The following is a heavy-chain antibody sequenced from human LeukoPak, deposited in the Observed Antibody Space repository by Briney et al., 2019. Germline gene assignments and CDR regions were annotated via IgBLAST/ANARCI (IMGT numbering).Heavy chain of an antibody. D-gene: IGHD3-3*01. V-gene: IGHV3-23*01. CDR3: ASTYYDFWSPTPGGMDV. J-gene: IGHJ6*02. Sequence: GGSLRLSCVASGFSFSSYAMSWVRQAPGKGLEWVSGISGSGGSTFLADSVKGRFTISRDNPKKSMYLQMNSLRAEDTAVYYCASTYYDFWSPTPGGMDVWGQGTTVTVSS. CDR2: ISGSGGST. CDR1: GFSFSSYA.